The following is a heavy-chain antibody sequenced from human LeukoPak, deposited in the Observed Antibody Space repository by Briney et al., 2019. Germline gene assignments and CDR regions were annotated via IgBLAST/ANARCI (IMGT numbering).Heavy chain of an antibody. Sequence: PGGSLRLSCAASGFTVSSNYMSWVRQAPGKGLEWVSLIYTGGTTYYADSVKGRFTISRDYSKNTLFLQMNSLRAGDTAVYYCTSGTLRYADYWGQGTLVTVSS. J-gene: IGHJ4*02. CDR2: IYTGGTT. CDR1: GFTVSSNY. D-gene: IGHD3-16*01. V-gene: IGHV3-66*01. CDR3: TSGTLRYADY.